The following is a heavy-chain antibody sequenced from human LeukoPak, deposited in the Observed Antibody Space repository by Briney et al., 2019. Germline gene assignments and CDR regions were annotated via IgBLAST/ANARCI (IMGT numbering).Heavy chain of an antibody. CDR2: IYYSGST. CDR3: ARDVPPGGWYDY. J-gene: IGHJ4*02. V-gene: IGHV4-59*01. Sequence: SETLSLTCTVSGGSISSYYWSWIRQPPGKGLEWIGYIYYSGSTNYNPSLKSRVTTSVDTSKNQFSLKLSSVTAADTAVYYCARDVPPGGWYDYWGQGTLVTVSS. D-gene: IGHD6-19*01. CDR1: GGSISSYY.